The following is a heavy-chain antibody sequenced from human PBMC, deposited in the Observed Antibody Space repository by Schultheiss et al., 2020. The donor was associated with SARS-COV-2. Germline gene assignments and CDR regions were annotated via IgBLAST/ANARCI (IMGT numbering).Heavy chain of an antibody. CDR1: GYTFTSYD. V-gene: IGHV7-4-1*02. D-gene: IGHD5-18*01. Sequence: ASVKVSCKASGYTFTSYDINWVRQATGQGLEWMGWINTNTGNPTYAQGFTGRFVFSLDTSVSTAFLHISSLKAEDTAVYYCARVGYSYGLDYYYYGMDVWGQGTTVTVSS. J-gene: IGHJ6*02. CDR3: ARVGYSYGLDYYYYGMDV. CDR2: INTNTGNP.